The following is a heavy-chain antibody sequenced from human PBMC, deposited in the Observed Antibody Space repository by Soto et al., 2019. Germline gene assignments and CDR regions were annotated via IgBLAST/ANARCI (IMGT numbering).Heavy chain of an antibody. CDR3: ARDEGQQLTPLEGYYYYGMDV. D-gene: IGHD6-13*01. CDR1: GGTFSSYA. Sequence: QVQLVQSGAEVKKPGSSVKVSCKASGGTFSSYAISWVRQAPGQGLEWMGGIIPIFGTANYAQKFQGRVTITADESTSTAYMELSSLRSEDTAVYYCARDEGQQLTPLEGYYYYGMDVWGQGTTVTVSS. J-gene: IGHJ6*02. CDR2: IIPIFGTA. V-gene: IGHV1-69*01.